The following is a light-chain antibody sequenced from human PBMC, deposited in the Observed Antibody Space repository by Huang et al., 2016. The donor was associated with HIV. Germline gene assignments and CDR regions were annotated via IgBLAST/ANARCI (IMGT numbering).Light chain of an antibody. CDR3: QQYYSTPLT. Sequence: DIVMTQSPDSLAVSLGERATINCKFSQSVLYSSNNKNYLAWYQQKPGQPPKLLIYGASTRESGVPDRFRGSGSGTDFTLTISSLQAEDVAVYYCQQYYSTPLTFGGGTKVEIK. CDR1: QSVLYSSNNKNY. CDR2: GAS. V-gene: IGKV4-1*01. J-gene: IGKJ4*01.